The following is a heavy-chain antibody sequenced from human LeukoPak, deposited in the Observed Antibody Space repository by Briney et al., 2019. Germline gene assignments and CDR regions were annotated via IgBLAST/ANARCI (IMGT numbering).Heavy chain of an antibody. CDR3: ARAMGGPGAFDI. J-gene: IGHJ3*02. D-gene: IGHD1-26*01. V-gene: IGHV3-23*01. CDR1: GFTFSNYA. CDR2: ISASGGST. Sequence: GGSLRLSCAASGFTFSNYAMAWVRQAPGKGLEWVSGISASGGSTYYVDSVKGRFTISRDNAKNSLYLQMNSLRAEDTAVYYCARAMGGPGAFDIWGQGTMVTVSS.